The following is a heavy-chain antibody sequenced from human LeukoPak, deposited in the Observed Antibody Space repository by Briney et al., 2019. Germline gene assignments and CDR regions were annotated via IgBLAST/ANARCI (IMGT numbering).Heavy chain of an antibody. CDR1: GFTSSSYW. D-gene: IGHD1-26*01. CDR2: INSDGSST. Sequence: GGSLILSCAASGFTSSSYWVHWVRPAPGKGLVWVSPINSDGSSTSYADSVKGRFTISRDNAKNTLSLQMNSLRTEDTAVYYCARVGGSNAFDIWGQGTMVSVSS. V-gene: IGHV3-74*01. J-gene: IGHJ3*02. CDR3: ARVGGSNAFDI.